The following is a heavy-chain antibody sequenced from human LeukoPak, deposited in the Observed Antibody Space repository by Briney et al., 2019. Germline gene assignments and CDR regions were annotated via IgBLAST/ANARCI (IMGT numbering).Heavy chain of an antibody. CDR1: GYSFASFW. D-gene: IGHD6-13*01. J-gene: IGHJ6*02. V-gene: IGHV5-51*01. CDR3: ASIVVAAAGRGYYYYGMDV. CDR2: IYPGDSDT. Sequence: GESLKISCKGSGYSFASFWIGWVRQMPGKGPEWMGIIYPGDSDTRYSPSFQGQVTISADKSISTTYVQWSSLKASDTAMYYCASIVVAAAGRGYYYYGMDVWGQGTTVTVSS.